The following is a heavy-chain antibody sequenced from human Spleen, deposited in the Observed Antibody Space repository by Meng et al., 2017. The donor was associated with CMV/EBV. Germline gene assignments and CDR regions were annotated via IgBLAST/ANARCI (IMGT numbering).Heavy chain of an antibody. Sequence: SETLSLTCTVSGGSISSYYWSWIRQPPGKGLEWIGYIYYSGSTNYNPSLKSRVTISVDTSKNQFSLKLSSVTAADTAVYYCARDSRLYYSGMDVWGQGTTVTVSS. V-gene: IGHV4-59*01. J-gene: IGHJ6*02. CDR2: IYYSGST. CDR1: GGSISSYY. CDR3: ARDSRLYYSGMDV. D-gene: IGHD6-13*01.